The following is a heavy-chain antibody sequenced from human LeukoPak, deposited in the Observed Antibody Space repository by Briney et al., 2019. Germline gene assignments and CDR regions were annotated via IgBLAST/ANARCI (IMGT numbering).Heavy chain of an antibody. Sequence: GGSLRLSCAASEFTFSNYAMNWVRQAPGKGLEWVSAISGSGGSTYYADSVKGRFTISRDNSKNTLYLQMNSLRAEDTAVYYCAKDGSRRYYYDSSGPVFDYWGQGTLVTVSS. CDR2: ISGSGGST. D-gene: IGHD3-22*01. CDR1: EFTFSNYA. J-gene: IGHJ4*02. CDR3: AKDGSRRYYYDSSGPVFDY. V-gene: IGHV3-23*01.